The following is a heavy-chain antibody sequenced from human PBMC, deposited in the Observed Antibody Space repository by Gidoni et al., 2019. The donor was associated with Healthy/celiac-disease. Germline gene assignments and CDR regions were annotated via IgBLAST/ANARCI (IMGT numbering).Heavy chain of an antibody. CDR2: LYYSGST. Sequence: QVQLQESGPGLVKPSETLSLTCTVSGGSISSYYWSWIRQPPGKGLEWIGYLYYSGSTNYNPSLKSRVTISVDTSKNQFSLKLSSVTAADTAVYYCAGWRATVTMGVDYWGQGTLVTVSS. V-gene: IGHV4-59*01. D-gene: IGHD4-17*01. J-gene: IGHJ4*02. CDR1: GGSISSYY. CDR3: AGWRATVTMGVDY.